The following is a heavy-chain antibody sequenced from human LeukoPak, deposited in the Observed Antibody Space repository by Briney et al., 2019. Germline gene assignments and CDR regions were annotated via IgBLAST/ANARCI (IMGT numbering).Heavy chain of an antibody. CDR1: GFTFSSYG. D-gene: IGHD2-15*01. V-gene: IGHV3-23*01. CDR2: ISGSGGST. CDR3: AKGRYCSGGSCYPDY. Sequence: PGGTLRLSCAASGFTFSSYGMSWVRQAPGKGLEWVSAISGSGGSTYYADSVKGRFTISRDNSKNTLYLQMNSLRAEDTAVYYCAKGRYCSGGSCYPDYWGQGTLVTVSS. J-gene: IGHJ4*02.